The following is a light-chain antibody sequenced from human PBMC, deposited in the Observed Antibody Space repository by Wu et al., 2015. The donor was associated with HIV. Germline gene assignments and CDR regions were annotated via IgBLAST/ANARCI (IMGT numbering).Light chain of an antibody. V-gene: IGKV1-9*01. CDR1: QGISSS. CDR3: QQLNSYPIT. J-gene: IGKJ5*01. Sequence: DIQMTQSPSTLSASVGDRVTITCRASQGISSSLAWYQQKPGRAPKFLIYGASTLQSGVPSRFSGSGSGTDFTLTISSLQPEDSATYYCQQLNSYPITFGQGTRLEIK. CDR2: GAS.